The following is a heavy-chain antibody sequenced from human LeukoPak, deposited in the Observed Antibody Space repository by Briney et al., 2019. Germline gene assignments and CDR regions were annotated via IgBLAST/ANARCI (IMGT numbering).Heavy chain of an antibody. Sequence: PGGSLRLSCAASGFTFSYYDMNWVRQAPGKGLDWVSYICSSTRTIYYAESVRGRFTISRDNSKKTVYLQMNSLRAEDTAVYYCATIPGRREPAAGEYYYFMHVRGKGTTVAVCS. J-gene: IGHJ6*03. CDR1: GFTFSYYD. CDR3: ATIPGRREPAAGEYYYFMHV. CDR2: ICSSTRTI. V-gene: IGHV3-48*03. D-gene: IGHD6-25*01.